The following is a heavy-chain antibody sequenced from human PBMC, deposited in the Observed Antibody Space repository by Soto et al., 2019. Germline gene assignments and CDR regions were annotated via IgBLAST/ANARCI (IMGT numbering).Heavy chain of an antibody. V-gene: IGHV3-30-3*01. CDR2: ISYDGSNK. D-gene: IGHD6-13*01. CDR1: GFTFSSYA. Sequence: PGGSLRLSCAASGFTFSSYAMHWVRQAPGKGLEWVAVISYDGSNKYYADSVKGRFTISRGNSKNTLYLQMNSLRAEDTAVYYCARAEGEYSSSWYFADYYYYGMDVWGQGTTVTVSS. J-gene: IGHJ6*02. CDR3: ARAEGEYSSSWYFADYYYYGMDV.